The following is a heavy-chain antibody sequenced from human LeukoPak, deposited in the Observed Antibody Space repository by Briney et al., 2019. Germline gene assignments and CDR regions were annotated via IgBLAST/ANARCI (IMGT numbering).Heavy chain of an antibody. V-gene: IGHV4-34*01. CDR2: INHSGST. Sequence: SETLSLTCAVYGGSSSGYYWSWIRQPPGKGLEWIGEINHSGSTNYNPSLKSRVTISVDTSKNQFSLNLGSVTAADTAVYYCARGGSSWDVIDYWGQGTLVTVSS. J-gene: IGHJ4*02. D-gene: IGHD6-13*01. CDR1: GGSSSGYY. CDR3: ARGGSSWDVIDY.